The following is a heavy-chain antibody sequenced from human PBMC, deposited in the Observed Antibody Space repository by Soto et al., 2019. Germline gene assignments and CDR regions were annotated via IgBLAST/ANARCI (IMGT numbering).Heavy chain of an antibody. V-gene: IGHV3-23*01. D-gene: IGHD6-13*01. Sequence: PGGSLRLSCTASGFTFSNYGMHWARQAPGKGLEWVSAIADHGGNTYYADSVKGRFTISRDNSKNTLYLQMSSLRAEDTALYYCAKLGAGTIYWCQGTPVTVPQ. CDR1: GFTFSNYG. CDR2: IADHGGNT. J-gene: IGHJ4*02. CDR3: AKLGAGTIY.